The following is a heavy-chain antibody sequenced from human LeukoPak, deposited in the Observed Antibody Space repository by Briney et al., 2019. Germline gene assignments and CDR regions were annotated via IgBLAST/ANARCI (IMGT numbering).Heavy chain of an antibody. D-gene: IGHD3-10*01. V-gene: IGHV3-7*01. Sequence: PGGSLRLSCATSGFTFSSSWMSWVCQAPGKGLECVANIKEDGREKYYVDSVTGRFTISRDNAKNSLYLQMSSLRAEDTAVYYCARGGRPDYWGQGTLVTVSS. J-gene: IGHJ4*02. CDR3: ARGGRPDY. CDR2: IKEDGREK. CDR1: GFTFSSSW.